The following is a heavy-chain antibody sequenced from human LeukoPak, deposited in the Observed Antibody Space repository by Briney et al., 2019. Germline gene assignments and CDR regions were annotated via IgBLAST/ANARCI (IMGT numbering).Heavy chain of an antibody. D-gene: IGHD3-22*01. CDR2: INHSGST. CDR3: ASLSLGYDSSGYFHFDY. CDR1: GGSFSGYY. J-gene: IGHJ4*02. V-gene: IGHV4-34*01. Sequence: SETLSLTCAVYGGSFSGYYWSWIRQPPGKGLEWIGEINHSGSTNYNPSLKSRVTISVDTSKNQFSLKLSSVTAADTAVYYCASLSLGYDSSGYFHFDYWGQGTLVTVSS.